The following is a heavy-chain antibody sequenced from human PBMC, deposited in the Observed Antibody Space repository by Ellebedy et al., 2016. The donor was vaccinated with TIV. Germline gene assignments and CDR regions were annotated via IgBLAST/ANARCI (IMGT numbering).Heavy chain of an antibody. CDR2: INPNSGGT. CDR3: AREAPVQYGDYSPN. Sequence: ASVKVSCXASGYTFTGYYMHWVRQAPGQGLEWMGWINPNSGGTNYAQKFQGRVTMTRDTSISTAYMELSRLRSDDTAVYYCAREAPVQYGDYSPNWGQGTLVTVSS. CDR1: GYTFTGYY. D-gene: IGHD4-17*01. V-gene: IGHV1-2*02. J-gene: IGHJ4*02.